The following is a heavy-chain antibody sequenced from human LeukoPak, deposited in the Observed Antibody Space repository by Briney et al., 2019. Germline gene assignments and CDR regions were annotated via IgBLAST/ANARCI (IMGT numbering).Heavy chain of an antibody. V-gene: IGHV3-74*01. Sequence: GGSLRLSCAASGFTFSSYWMHWVRQAPGKGLVWVSRINSDGSSTSYADSVKGRFTISRDNAKNSLYLQMNSLRAEDTALYYCARTGPRRYYYYYYYMDVWGKGTTVTVSS. CDR1: GFTFSSYW. D-gene: IGHD1-14*01. CDR3: ARTGPRRYYYYYYYMDV. CDR2: INSDGSST. J-gene: IGHJ6*03.